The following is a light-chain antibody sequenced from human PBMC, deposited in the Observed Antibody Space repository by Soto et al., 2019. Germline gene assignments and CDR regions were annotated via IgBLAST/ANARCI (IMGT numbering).Light chain of an antibody. CDR3: QQYGSSPWT. Sequence: EIVMTQSPATLSVVPGERATLSCRASQSVSSSYLAWYQQKPGQAPRLLIYGASSRATGIPDRFSGSGSGTDFTLTISRLEPEDFAVYYCQQYGSSPWTFGQGTRLEIK. CDR1: QSVSSSY. V-gene: IGKV3-20*01. CDR2: GAS. J-gene: IGKJ5*01.